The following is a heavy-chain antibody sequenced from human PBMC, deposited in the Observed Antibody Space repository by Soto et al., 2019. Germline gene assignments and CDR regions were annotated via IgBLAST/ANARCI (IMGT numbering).Heavy chain of an antibody. CDR2: IIPIFGTA. CDR1: GGTFSSYA. D-gene: IGHD6-13*01. V-gene: IGHV1-69*12. CDR3: ARWGSSWYRGGYFDY. Sequence: QVQLVQSGAEVKKPGSSVKVSCKASGGTFSSYAISWVRQAPGQGLEWMGGIIPIFGTANYAQKFQGRVTITADESTSTAYMELSSRGSEDTAVYYCARWGSSWYRGGYFDYWGQGTLVTVSS. J-gene: IGHJ4*02.